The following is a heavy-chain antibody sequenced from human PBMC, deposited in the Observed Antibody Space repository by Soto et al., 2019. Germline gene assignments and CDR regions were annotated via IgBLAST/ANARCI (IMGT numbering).Heavy chain of an antibody. CDR2: IIPIFGTA. CDR1: GGTFSSYA. Sequence: VKVSCKASGGTFSSYAISWVRQAPGQGLEWMGGIIPIFGTANYAQKFQGRVTITADESTSTAYMELSSLRSEDTAVYYCARGSMVRGVSGWFDPWGQGTLVTVSS. CDR3: ARGSMVRGVSGWFDP. D-gene: IGHD3-10*01. V-gene: IGHV1-69*01. J-gene: IGHJ5*02.